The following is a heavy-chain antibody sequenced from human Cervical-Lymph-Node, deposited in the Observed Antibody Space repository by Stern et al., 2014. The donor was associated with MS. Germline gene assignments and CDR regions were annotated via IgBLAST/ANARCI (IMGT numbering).Heavy chain of an antibody. J-gene: IGHJ6*02. CDR1: GFTFSNYY. V-gene: IGHV1-2*02. CDR3: AENMDV. Sequence: QVQLGQSGAEVKKPGASVQVSCKPSGFTFSNYYVHWLRQAPGQRPEWMGRISPKNGDTNYAPKFQGRVTMTRDTSVGLVSLEVTRLRLDDTDIYYCAENMDVWGQGTTVTVSS. CDR2: ISPKNGDT.